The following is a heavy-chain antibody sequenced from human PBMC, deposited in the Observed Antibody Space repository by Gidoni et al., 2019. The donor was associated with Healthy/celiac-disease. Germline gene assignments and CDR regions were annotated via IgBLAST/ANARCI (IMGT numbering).Heavy chain of an antibody. V-gene: IGHV4-59*08. CDR1: GGSLSSYY. D-gene: IGHD6-19*01. CDR3: ARQRGIAVAGRYWYFDL. CDR2: IYSSGST. J-gene: IGHJ2*01. Sequence: QVQLPESGPGLVKPSETLSLTCTTPGGSLSSYYWSWIRQPPGKGLDWIGYIYSSGSTNYNASLKSRVTISVDTSKNQFSLKLSSVTAADTAVYYCARQRGIAVAGRYWYFDLWGRGTLVTVSS.